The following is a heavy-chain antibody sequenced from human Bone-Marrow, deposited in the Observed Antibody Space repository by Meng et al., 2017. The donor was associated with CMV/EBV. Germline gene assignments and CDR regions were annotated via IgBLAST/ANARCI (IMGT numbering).Heavy chain of an antibody. J-gene: IGHJ4*02. CDR2: VSYSGST. D-gene: IGHD1-26*01. V-gene: IGHV4-39*01. CDR1: GGSISRSSYY. CDR3: ARQLSGSQDY. Sequence: SETLSLTCTVSGGSISRSSYYWGWVRQPPGKGLEWVGSVSYSGSTYYSPSLKSRVTVSVDTSKNQFSLKLSSVTAADTAVYYCARQLSGSQDYWGQGTLVTVS.